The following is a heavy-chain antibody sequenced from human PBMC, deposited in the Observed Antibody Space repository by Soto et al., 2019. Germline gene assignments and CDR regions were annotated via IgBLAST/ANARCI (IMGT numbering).Heavy chain of an antibody. CDR3: SADRPDIGVGWWV. V-gene: IGHV1-58*02. CDR1: GSGFIRSG. CDR2: IVVASGQT. D-gene: IGHD2-15*01. J-gene: IGHJ6*02. Sequence: SVKVSCKASGSGFIRSGIQWVRQAHGQRLEWIGWIVVASGQTNYAQNSRGRVAITRDTSTATAYIELTGLTSEDTAVYFCSADRPDIGVGWWVWGQGXTVTVYS.